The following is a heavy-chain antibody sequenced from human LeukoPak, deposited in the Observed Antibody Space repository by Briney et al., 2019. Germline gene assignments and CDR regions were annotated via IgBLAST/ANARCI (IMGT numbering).Heavy chain of an antibody. D-gene: IGHD2-15*01. CDR1: GYSFTSYW. CDR2: IYPGDSDT. J-gene: IGHJ3*02. V-gene: IGHV5-51*01. CDR3: ARPTYCSGGSCSGSAFDI. Sequence: GESLKISCKGSGYSFTSYWIGWVRQMPGKGLEWMGIIYPGDSDTRYSPSFQGQVTISADKSISTAYLQWSNLKASDTAMYYCARPTYCSGGSCSGSAFDIWGQGTMVTVSS.